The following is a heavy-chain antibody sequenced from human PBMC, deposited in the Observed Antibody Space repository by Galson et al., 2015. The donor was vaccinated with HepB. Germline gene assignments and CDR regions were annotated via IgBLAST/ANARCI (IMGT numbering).Heavy chain of an antibody. CDR2: INTGGSKT. CDR3: VQDWGSGLHFDY. Sequence: SLRLSCAASGFTFTTYAMSWVRQAPGKGLEWVSHINTGGSKTYYADSVKGRFTVSRDNSKRTVYLQMNSLRADDTAEYYCVQDWGSGLHFDYWGQGTLVTVSS. V-gene: IGHV3-23*01. CDR1: GFTFTTYA. D-gene: IGHD6-25*01. J-gene: IGHJ4*02.